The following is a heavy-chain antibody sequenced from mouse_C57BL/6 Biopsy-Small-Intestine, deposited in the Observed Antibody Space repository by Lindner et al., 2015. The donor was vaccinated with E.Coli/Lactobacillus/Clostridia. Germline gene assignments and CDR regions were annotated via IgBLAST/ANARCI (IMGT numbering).Heavy chain of an antibody. CDR3: ASEKVYYYGSSYTMDY. CDR1: GYTFTSYG. D-gene: IGHD1-1*01. Sequence: VQLQESGAELARPGASVKLSCKASGYTFTSYGINWVKQRTGQGLEWIGEIYPRSGNTYYNEKFKGKATLTADKSSSTAYMELRSLTSEDSAVYFCASEKVYYYGSSYTMDYWGQGTSVTVSS. V-gene: IGHV1-81*01. J-gene: IGHJ4*01. CDR2: IYPRSGNT.